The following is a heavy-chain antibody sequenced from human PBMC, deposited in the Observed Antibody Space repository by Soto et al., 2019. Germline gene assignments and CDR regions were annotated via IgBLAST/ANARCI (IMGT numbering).Heavy chain of an antibody. CDR3: ARETSYDFWSGPQTMDV. J-gene: IGHJ6*02. V-gene: IGHV3-33*01. Sequence: QVQLVESGGGVVQPGTSLRLSCAPSGFTFSSYVMHWVRQAPGKGLEWVAVVHYDGTKKYYADSVRGRFTISRDNSENILYLQMNSLRPYDTAVYFCARETSYDFWSGPQTMDVWGQGTTVTVSS. D-gene: IGHD3-3*01. CDR1: GFTFSSYV. CDR2: VHYDGTKK.